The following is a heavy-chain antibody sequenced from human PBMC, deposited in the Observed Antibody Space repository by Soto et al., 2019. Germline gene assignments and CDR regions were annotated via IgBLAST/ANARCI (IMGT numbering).Heavy chain of an antibody. J-gene: IGHJ3*02. CDR3: ARLGRCGGGSCDSGAFDI. CDR1: GGSINTFY. D-gene: IGHD2-15*01. Sequence: SETLSLTCTVSGGSINTFYWSWIRQPPGKGLEWIGYIYYSGSTNYNPSLKSRVTISVDTSKNQFSLKLTSVTAADTAVYYCARLGRCGGGSCDSGAFDIWGQGTMVTVSS. CDR2: IYYSGST. V-gene: IGHV4-59*08.